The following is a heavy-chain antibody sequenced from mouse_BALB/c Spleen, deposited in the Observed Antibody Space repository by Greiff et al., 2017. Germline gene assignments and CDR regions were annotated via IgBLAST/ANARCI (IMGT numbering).Heavy chain of an antibody. J-gene: IGHJ4*01. V-gene: IGHV5-17*02. Sequence: EVQRVESGGGLVQPGGSRKLSCAASGFTFSSFGMHWVRQAPEKGLEWVAYISSGSSTIYYADTVKGRFTISRDNPKNTLFLQMTSLRSEDTAMYYCARAPPYGYDAMDYWGQGTSVTVSS. CDR2: ISSGSSTI. D-gene: IGHD1-1*02. CDR1: GFTFSSFG. CDR3: ARAPPYGYDAMDY.